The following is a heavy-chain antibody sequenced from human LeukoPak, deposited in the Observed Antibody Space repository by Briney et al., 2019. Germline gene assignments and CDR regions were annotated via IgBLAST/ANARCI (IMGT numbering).Heavy chain of an antibody. CDR1: GASINSGGYY. J-gene: IGHJ3*02. CDR2: IYYSGNT. CDR3: ARGTSRNAFDI. D-gene: IGHD2-8*01. Sequence: LSLTCTVSGASINSGGYYWTWIRQLAGKGLEWIGYIYYSGNTYYNPSLKSRLTIFLDTSKIQFSLNLSSVTAADTAVYYCARGTSRNAFDIWGQGTMVTVSS. V-gene: IGHV4-31*03.